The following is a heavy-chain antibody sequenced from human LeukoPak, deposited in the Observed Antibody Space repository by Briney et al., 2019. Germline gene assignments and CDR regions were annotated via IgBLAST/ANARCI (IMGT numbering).Heavy chain of an antibody. J-gene: IGHJ6*02. CDR2: ISASNGNT. D-gene: IGHD2-2*01. CDR3: AREGYCSSTSCYGSYYYYYGMDV. CDR1: GYTFTRYG. V-gene: IGHV1-18*04. Sequence: ASVKVSCKASGYTFTRYGISGVRQAPAQGLEGRGGISASNGNTNYAQKLQGRVTMTTDTSTSTASMELRSLRSDATAVYYCAREGYCSSTSCYGSYYYYYGMDVWGQGTTVTVSS.